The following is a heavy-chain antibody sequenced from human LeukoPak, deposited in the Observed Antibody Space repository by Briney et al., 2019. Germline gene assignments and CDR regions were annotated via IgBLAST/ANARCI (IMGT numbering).Heavy chain of an antibody. CDR2: ISGIGVGT. CDR1: GFTFSTYA. V-gene: IGHV3-23*01. D-gene: IGHD6-6*01. J-gene: IGHJ4*02. CDR3: ASTRSSDFDY. Sequence: GGSLRLSCAASGFTFSTYAMSWVRQAPGKGLEWVSTISGIGVGTYYADSVKGRFTISRDNSKNTLYLQMNSLRAEDTAVYYCASTRSSDFDYWGQGTLVTVSS.